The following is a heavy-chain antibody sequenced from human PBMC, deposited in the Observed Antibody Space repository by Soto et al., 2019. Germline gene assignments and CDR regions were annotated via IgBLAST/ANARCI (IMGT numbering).Heavy chain of an antibody. Sequence: SETLSLTCTVSGGSISSGDYYWSWIRQPPGKGLEWIGYIYYSGSTYYNPSLKSRVTISVDTSKNQFSLKLSSVTAADTAVYYCTRGPCGDKVDYWGQGTLVTVSS. CDR2: IYYSGST. V-gene: IGHV4-30-4*01. J-gene: IGHJ4*02. CDR3: TRGPCGDKVDY. D-gene: IGHD3-16*01. CDR1: GGSISSGDYY.